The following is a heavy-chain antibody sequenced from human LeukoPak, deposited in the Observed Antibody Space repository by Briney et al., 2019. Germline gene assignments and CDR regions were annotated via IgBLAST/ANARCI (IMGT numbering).Heavy chain of an antibody. CDR3: ARPVGYYSYFDY. Sequence: GGSLRLSCAASGFTFSSYVMHWVRQAPGKGLEWVAVTSYDGSNKYYADSVKGRFTISRDNSKNTLYLQMNSLRAEDTAVYYCARPVGYYSYFDYWGQGTLVTASS. V-gene: IGHV3-30-3*01. CDR2: TSYDGSNK. J-gene: IGHJ4*02. D-gene: IGHD3-22*01. CDR1: GFTFSSYV.